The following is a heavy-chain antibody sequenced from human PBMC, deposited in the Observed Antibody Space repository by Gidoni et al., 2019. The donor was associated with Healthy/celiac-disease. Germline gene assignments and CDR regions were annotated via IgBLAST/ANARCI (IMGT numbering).Heavy chain of an antibody. CDR2: ISYDGSNK. CDR1: VFTFSSYG. CDR3: AKLMSSSWYVDY. V-gene: IGHV3-30*18. Sequence: VQLVASGGGVVQPGWSRRLSCAASVFTFSSYGMHWVRQAPGKGLEWVAVISYDGSNKYYADSVKGRFTISRDNSKNTLYLQMNSLRAEDTAVYYCAKLMSSSWYVDYWGQGTLVTVSS. J-gene: IGHJ4*02. D-gene: IGHD6-13*01.